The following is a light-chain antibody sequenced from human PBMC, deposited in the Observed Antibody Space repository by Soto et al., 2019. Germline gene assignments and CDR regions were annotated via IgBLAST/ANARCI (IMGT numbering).Light chain of an antibody. Sequence: QSALTQPRSVSGSPGHSVTISCTGTNSDVGGYNYVSWYQQPPGKAPKLMIYDVYKRPSGVPDRVSGSKSGNTASRAISWLQSEDEAEYYCCSYAGRYSVVFGGGTKVTVL. CDR3: CSYAGRYSVV. CDR2: DVY. V-gene: IGLV2-11*01. J-gene: IGLJ2*01. CDR1: NSDVGGYNY.